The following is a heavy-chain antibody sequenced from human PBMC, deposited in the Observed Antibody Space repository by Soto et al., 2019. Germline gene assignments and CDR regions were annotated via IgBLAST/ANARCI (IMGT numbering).Heavy chain of an antibody. Sequence: PSETLSLTGTVSGGSISSGDYYGSWIRQPPGKGLEWIGYIYYSGSTYYNPSLKSRVTISVDTSKNHFSLKLSSVTAADTAAYYCARMYCSGGSCYGLDAFDIWGQGTMVTVSS. CDR2: IYYSGST. V-gene: IGHV4-30-4*01. J-gene: IGHJ3*02. D-gene: IGHD2-15*01. CDR1: GGSISSGDYY. CDR3: ARMYCSGGSCYGLDAFDI.